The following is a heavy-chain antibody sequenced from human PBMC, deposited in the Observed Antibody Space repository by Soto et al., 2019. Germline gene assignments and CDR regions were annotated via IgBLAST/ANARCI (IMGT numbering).Heavy chain of an antibody. V-gene: IGHV3-21*01. Sequence: LRLSCAASGFTFSSYSMNWVRQGPGNVLEWVSSISSSSSYIYYADSVKGRFTISRDNAKNSLYLQMNSLRAEDTAVYYCARDFKGGTHSGYYYYGMDVWGQGTTVTVSS. CDR3: ARDFKGGTHSGYYYYGMDV. D-gene: IGHD1-1*01. J-gene: IGHJ6*02. CDR1: GFTFSSYS. CDR2: ISSSSSYI.